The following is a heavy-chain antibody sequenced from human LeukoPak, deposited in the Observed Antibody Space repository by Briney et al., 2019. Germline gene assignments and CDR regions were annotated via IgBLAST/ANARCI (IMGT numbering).Heavy chain of an antibody. D-gene: IGHD5-18*01. J-gene: IGHJ4*02. Sequence: PGGSLRLSCVASGFTFSDYYMSWIRQAPGKGLEWVSYISSSSSYTNYADSVKGRFTISRDNAKNSLYLQLNSLRAEDTAVYYCARGGYSYGSPFDYWGQGNLVTVSS. CDR3: ARGGYSYGSPFDY. CDR2: ISSSSSYT. V-gene: IGHV3-11*06. CDR1: GFTFSDYY.